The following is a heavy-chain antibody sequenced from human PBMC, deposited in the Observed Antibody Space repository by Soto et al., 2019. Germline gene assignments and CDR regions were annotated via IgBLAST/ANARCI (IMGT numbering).Heavy chain of an antibody. CDR1: GYTFTSYA. V-gene: IGHV1-3*01. D-gene: IGHD6-25*01. CDR3: ARCPRIAARGGGWFDP. Sequence: QVQLVQSGAEVKKPGASVKVSCKASGYTFTSYAMHWVRQAPGQRLEWMGWINAGNGNTKYSQKFQGRVTITRDTSASTAYMGLSGLRSEDTAVYYCARCPRIAARGGGWFDPWGQGTLVTVSS. CDR2: INAGNGNT. J-gene: IGHJ5*02.